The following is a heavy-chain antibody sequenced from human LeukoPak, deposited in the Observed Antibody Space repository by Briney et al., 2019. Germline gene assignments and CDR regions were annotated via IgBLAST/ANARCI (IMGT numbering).Heavy chain of an antibody. CDR2: IYYSGST. V-gene: IGHV4-59*01. CDR3: ARAIFGVDYDAFDI. D-gene: IGHD3-3*01. J-gene: IGHJ3*02. CDR1: GGSISSYY. Sequence: SETLSLTCTVSGGSISSYYWSWIRQPPGKGLEWIGYIYYSGSTNYNPSLKSRVTISVDTSKNQFSLKLSSVTTADTAVYYCARAIFGVDYDAFDIWGQGTMVTVSS.